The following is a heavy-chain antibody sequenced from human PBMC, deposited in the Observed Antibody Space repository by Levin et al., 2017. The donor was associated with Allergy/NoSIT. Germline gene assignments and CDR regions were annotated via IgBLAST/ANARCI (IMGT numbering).Heavy chain of an antibody. CDR2: INDDGTYT. J-gene: IGHJ3*02. V-gene: IGHV3-74*01. Sequence: GESLKISCAASGFTFSWYWMHWVRQIPGKGLVWVSRINDDGTYTSYADSVKGRFTISRDNAKNTVYLQMNSLRAEDTAVYYCARFAGDRDAFDIWGQGTMVTVSS. D-gene: IGHD2-21*02. CDR3: ARFAGDRDAFDI. CDR1: GFTFSWYW.